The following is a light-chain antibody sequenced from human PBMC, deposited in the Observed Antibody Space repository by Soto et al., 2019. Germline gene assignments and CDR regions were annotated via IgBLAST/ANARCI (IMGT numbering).Light chain of an antibody. CDR1: QSVSSN. J-gene: IGKJ5*01. CDR2: GAS. CDR3: QQRSNWPIT. V-gene: IGKV3-11*01. Sequence: EIVRTQPPATLSVSPGERATLSCRASQSVSSNLAWYQQKPGQAPRLLIYGASSRATGIPARFSGSGSGTDFTLTISSLEPEDFAVYYCQQRSNWPITFGQGTRLEIK.